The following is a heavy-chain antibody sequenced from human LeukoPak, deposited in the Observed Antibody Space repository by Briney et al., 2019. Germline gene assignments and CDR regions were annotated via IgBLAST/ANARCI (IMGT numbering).Heavy chain of an antibody. Sequence: SETLSLTCTVAGGSISSYYWSWLRQPPGKGLEWIGYIYYSGSTNYNPSLKSRVTISVDTSKNQFSLKLSSVTAADTAVYYCARGCDYDILTGYSHDAFDIWGQGTMVTVSS. CDR1: GGSISSYY. V-gene: IGHV4-59*01. CDR3: ARGCDYDILTGYSHDAFDI. CDR2: IYYSGST. J-gene: IGHJ3*02. D-gene: IGHD3-9*01.